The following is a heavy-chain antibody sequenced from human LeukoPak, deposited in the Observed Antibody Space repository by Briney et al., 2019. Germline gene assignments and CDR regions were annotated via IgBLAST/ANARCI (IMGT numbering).Heavy chain of an antibody. D-gene: IGHD2-2*01. CDR3: ARGGGYCSSTSCYYWFDP. Sequence: SETLSLTCTVSGGSISSSSYYWGWIRQPPGKGLEWIGSIYYSGSTYYNPSLKSRVTISVDTSKNQFSLKLSSVTAADTAVYYCARGGGYCSSTSCYYWFDPWGQGTLVTVSS. V-gene: IGHV4-39*07. CDR1: GGSISSSSYY. J-gene: IGHJ5*02. CDR2: IYYSGST.